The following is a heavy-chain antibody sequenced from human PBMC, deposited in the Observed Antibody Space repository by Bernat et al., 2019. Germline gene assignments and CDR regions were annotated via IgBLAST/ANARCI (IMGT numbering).Heavy chain of an antibody. CDR3: AGDNPSKSAFDD. V-gene: IGHV4-59*01. J-gene: IGHJ4*02. CDR2: IFYTGTT. CDR1: GGSISNYY. D-gene: IGHD1-14*01. Sequence: GGSISNYYWTWIRQPPGKGLEWIGYIFYTGTTNYNPSLKGRVTISVDTSKNQFSLNLGSVTAADTSLYYCAGDNPSKSAFDDWGRGTL.